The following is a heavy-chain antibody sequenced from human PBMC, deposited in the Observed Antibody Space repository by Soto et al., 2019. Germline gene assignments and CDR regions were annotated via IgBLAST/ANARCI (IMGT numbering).Heavy chain of an antibody. Sequence: QVQLVESGGGVVQPGRSLRLSCAASGFTFSSYGMHWVRQAPGKGLEWVAVISHDGSNKYFADSVKGRFTISRDNSQNTLYLQMNSLRAEDTAVYYCAKHPLAVAGYFHGMDVWGQGTTVTVSS. CDR2: ISHDGSNK. CDR3: AKHPLAVAGYFHGMDV. J-gene: IGHJ6*02. V-gene: IGHV3-30*18. D-gene: IGHD6-19*01. CDR1: GFTFSSYG.